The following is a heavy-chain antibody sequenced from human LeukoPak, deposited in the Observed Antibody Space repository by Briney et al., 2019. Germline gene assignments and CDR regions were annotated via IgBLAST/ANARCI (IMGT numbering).Heavy chain of an antibody. V-gene: IGHV1-8*01. D-gene: IGHD6-13*01. CDR1: GYTFTSYD. CDR2: MNPNSGNT. J-gene: IGHJ6*02. CDR3: ARDRSAAAGTRFFGMDV. Sequence: ASVKVSCKASGYTFTSYDINWVRQATGQGLEWMGWMNPNSGNTGYAQKFQGRVTITADKSTSTAYMELSSLRSEDTAVYYCARDRSAAAGTRFFGMDVWGQGTTVTVSS.